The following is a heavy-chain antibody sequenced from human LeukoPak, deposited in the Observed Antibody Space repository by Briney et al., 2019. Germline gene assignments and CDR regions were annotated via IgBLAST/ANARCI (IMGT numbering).Heavy chain of an antibody. CDR1: GGSFSGYY. D-gene: IGHD3-10*01. Sequence: SETLSLTCAVYGGSFSGYYWSWIRQPPGKGLEWIGEINHSGSTNYNPSLKSRVTISVDTSKNQFSLKLSSVTAADTAVYYCARKMVRGQPTRGYYYYMDVWGKGTTVTISS. CDR2: INHSGST. V-gene: IGHV4-34*01. J-gene: IGHJ6*03. CDR3: ARKMVRGQPTRGYYYYMDV.